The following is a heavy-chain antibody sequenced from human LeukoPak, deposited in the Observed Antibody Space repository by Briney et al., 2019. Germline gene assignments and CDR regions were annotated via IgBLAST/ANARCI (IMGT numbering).Heavy chain of an antibody. CDR3: ARRAYYYDSSGYYFAPTSFDY. Sequence: PGGSLRLSCAASGSTFSRYGMSWVRQAPGKGLEWVSAISGSGGSTYYADSVKGRFTISADKSISTAYLQWSSLKASDTAMYYCARRAYYYDSSGYYFAPTSFDYWGQGTLVTVSS. D-gene: IGHD3-22*01. CDR1: GSTFSRYG. J-gene: IGHJ4*02. V-gene: IGHV3-23*01. CDR2: ISGSGGST.